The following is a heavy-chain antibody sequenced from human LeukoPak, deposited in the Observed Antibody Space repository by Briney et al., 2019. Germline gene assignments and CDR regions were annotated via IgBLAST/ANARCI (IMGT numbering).Heavy chain of an antibody. J-gene: IGHJ4*02. CDR1: GFTFSGSA. V-gene: IGHV3-73*01. CDR3: TSRAGTDRDY. CDR2: IRSKANSYAT. D-gene: IGHD6-19*01. Sequence: GGSLRLSFAASGFTFSGSAMHWVRQASGKGLEWVGRIRSKANSYATAYAASVKGRFTISRDDSKNTAYLQMNSLKTEDTAVYYCTSRAGTDRDYWGQGTLVTVSS.